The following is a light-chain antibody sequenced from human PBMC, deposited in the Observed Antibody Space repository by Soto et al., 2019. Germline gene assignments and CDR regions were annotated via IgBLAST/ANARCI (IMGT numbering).Light chain of an antibody. Sequence: EKVMTQSPGTLSVSPGERDTLSCRAGQGVTTNFAWYQQKSGQSPRLLIYDVSIRATGVPARFSGTGSETDFTLTISGLQSEDSAVYFCQQYNNWPFSFGQGTRLEIK. V-gene: IGKV3-15*01. CDR1: QGVTTN. CDR3: QQYNNWPFS. J-gene: IGKJ5*01. CDR2: DVS.